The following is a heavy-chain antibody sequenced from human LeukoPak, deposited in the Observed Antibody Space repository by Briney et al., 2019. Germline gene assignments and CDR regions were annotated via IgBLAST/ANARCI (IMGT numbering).Heavy chain of an antibody. V-gene: IGHV3-23*01. CDR1: GFTFSSYA. J-gene: IGHJ4*02. CDR3: AKGEGYSYGPTYFDY. CDR2: IRGSGGIT. Sequence: GGSLRLSCAASGFTFSSYAMSWVRQAPGKGLEWVSAIRGSGGITYYADSVKGRFTISRYNSKNTLYLQMNSRRAEDTAVYYCAKGEGYSYGPTYFDYWGQGTLVSVSS. D-gene: IGHD5-18*01.